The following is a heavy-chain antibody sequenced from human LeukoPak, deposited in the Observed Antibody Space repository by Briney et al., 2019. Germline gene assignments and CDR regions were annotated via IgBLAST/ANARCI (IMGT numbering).Heavy chain of an antibody. CDR2: INHSGST. Sequence: SETLSLTCAVYGGSFSGYYWSWIRQPPGKGLEWIGKINHSGSTDYNPSLKSRVTISVDTSKNQFSLKLSSVTAADTAVYYCARGRVDGMDVWGQGTTVTVSS. CDR1: GGSFSGYY. V-gene: IGHV4-34*01. J-gene: IGHJ6*02. CDR3: ARGRVDGMDV.